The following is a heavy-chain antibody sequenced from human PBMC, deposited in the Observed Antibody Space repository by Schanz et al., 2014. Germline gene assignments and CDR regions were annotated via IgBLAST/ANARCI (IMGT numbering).Heavy chain of an antibody. CDR1: GVSISSHY. Sequence: QVQLQESGPGLVKPSETLSLTCTVSGVSISSHYWSWVRQAPGGGLGWIANLFYGGSKYYNPSFESRCTMSVDASNNQYSRGLAAVTAADTGVYYCARHNRVWFGKEGWWGQGTLVTVSS. J-gene: IGHJ4*02. CDR3: ARHNRVWFGKEGW. CDR2: LFYGGSK. D-gene: IGHD3-10*01. V-gene: IGHV4-59*04.